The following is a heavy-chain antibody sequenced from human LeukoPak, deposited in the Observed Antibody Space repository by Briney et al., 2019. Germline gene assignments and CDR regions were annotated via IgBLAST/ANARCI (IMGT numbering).Heavy chain of an antibody. J-gene: IGHJ4*02. CDR2: INHSGST. V-gene: IGHV4-34*01. D-gene: IGHD3-10*01. CDR1: GGSFSGYY. Sequence: SETLSLTCAVYGGSFSGYYWSWIRQPPGKGLEWIGEINHSGSTNYNPSLKSRVTISVDTSKNQFSLKLSSVTAADTAVYYCARGVWFGESNDYWGQGTLVTVSS. CDR3: ARGVWFGESNDY.